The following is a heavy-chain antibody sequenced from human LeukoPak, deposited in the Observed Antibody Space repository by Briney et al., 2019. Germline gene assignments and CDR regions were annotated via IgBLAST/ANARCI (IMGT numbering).Heavy chain of an antibody. D-gene: IGHD3-3*01. Sequence: PGGSLRLSCAASGSTFSDYYMSWIRQAPGKGLEWVSYISSSGSTIYYADSVKGRFTISRDNAKNSLYLQMNSLRAEDTAVYYCARKATIFGVVIEDWGQGTLVTVSS. CDR1: GSTFSDYY. J-gene: IGHJ4*02. CDR2: ISSSGSTI. CDR3: ARKATIFGVVIED. V-gene: IGHV3-11*04.